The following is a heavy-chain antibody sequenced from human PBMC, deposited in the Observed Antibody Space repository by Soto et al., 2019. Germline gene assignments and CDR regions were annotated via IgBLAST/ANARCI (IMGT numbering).Heavy chain of an antibody. J-gene: IGHJ4*02. Sequence: SETLSLTCTVSGGSISSSSYYWGWIRQPPGKGLEWIGSIYYSGSTYYNPSLKSRVTISVDTSKNQFSLKLSSVTAADTAVYYCARVAGGVGYWGQGTLVTVSS. D-gene: IGHD1-26*01. V-gene: IGHV4-39*01. CDR2: IYYSGST. CDR1: GGSISSSSYY. CDR3: ARVAGGVGY.